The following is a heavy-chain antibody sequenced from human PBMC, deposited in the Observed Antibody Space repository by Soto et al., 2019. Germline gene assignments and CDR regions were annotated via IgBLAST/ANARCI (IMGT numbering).Heavy chain of an antibody. V-gene: IGHV4-4*02. CDR3: ARVLAGDCSGGSCYPRFDP. Sequence: PSETLSLTCAVSCGSISSSNWWSWVRHPPGKGLEWIGEIYHSGSTNYNPSLKSRVTISVDTSKNQFSLKLTSVTTADTAVYYCARVLAGDCSGGSCYPRFDPWGQGTLVTVS. D-gene: IGHD2-15*01. CDR2: IYHSGST. J-gene: IGHJ5*02. CDR1: CGSISSSNW.